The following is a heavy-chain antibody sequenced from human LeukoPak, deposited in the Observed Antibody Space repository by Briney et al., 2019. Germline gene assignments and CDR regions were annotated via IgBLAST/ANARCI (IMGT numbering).Heavy chain of an antibody. V-gene: IGHV3-33*01. CDR2: IAYDGSRA. CDR3: TRYNNDHFDY. J-gene: IGHJ4*02. Sequence: GRSLRLSCAGSGFIFGGYGMHWFRQTPGKGLEWVAVIAYDGSRAFYADSVKGRFTISRDNSKNTMSVQMDDLRAEDTAVYYCTRYNNDHFDYWGQGTLVTVSS. D-gene: IGHD1-14*01. CDR1: GFIFGGYG.